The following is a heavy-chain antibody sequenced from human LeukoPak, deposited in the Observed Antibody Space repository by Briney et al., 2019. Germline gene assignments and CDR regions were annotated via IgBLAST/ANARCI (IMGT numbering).Heavy chain of an antibody. D-gene: IGHD3-9*01. CDR3: VTLTTAVNQCAFDI. CDR1: GFSFSSYW. J-gene: IGHJ3*02. CDR2: INADGSSI. V-gene: IGHV3-74*01. Sequence: GGSLRLSCAASGFSFSSYWVHWIRQAPGKGLVWVARINADGSSISYVDSVKGRFTISRDNAENTLDLQMKSLRAEDTAVYYCVTLTTAVNQCAFDIWGQGTMVTVSS.